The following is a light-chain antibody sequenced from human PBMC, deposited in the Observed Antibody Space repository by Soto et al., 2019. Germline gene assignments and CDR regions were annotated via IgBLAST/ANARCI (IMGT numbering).Light chain of an antibody. V-gene: IGKV1-5*01. CDR3: QQYETFSGT. CDR1: QSISSY. J-gene: IGKJ1*01. CDR2: DAS. Sequence: IHMTHAPSSLSASLGDIVTITFGASQSISSYLNWYQQKPGEAPKLLIYDASALPRGVPSRFSGSGSGTKFTLTIASLQPDDFATYYCQQYETFSGTFGPGTKVDI.